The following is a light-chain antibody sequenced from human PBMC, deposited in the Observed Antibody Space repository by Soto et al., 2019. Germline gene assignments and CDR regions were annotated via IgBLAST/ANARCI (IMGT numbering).Light chain of an antibody. CDR2: GAS. Sequence: EIVLTQSPGTLSLSSGERATLSCRASQSVSSSYLAWYQQKPGQAPRLLIYGASSRATGTPDRFSGSGSGTDFTLTISRLEPEDFAVYYCQQYGSSLITFGQGTRLEIK. CDR1: QSVSSSY. J-gene: IGKJ5*01. CDR3: QQYGSSLIT. V-gene: IGKV3-20*01.